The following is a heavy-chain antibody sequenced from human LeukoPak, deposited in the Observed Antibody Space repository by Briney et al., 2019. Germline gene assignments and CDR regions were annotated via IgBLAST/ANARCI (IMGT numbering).Heavy chain of an antibody. Sequence: PGGSLRLSCVASGFTFSSNGMSWVRQAPGKGLEWVSFIYSGGNTHYSDSVKGRFTISRDNSKNTLYLQMNSLRADDTAVYYCARRAGEYSHPYDYWGQGTLVTVSS. V-gene: IGHV3-53*01. CDR3: ARRAGEYSHPYDY. CDR2: IYSGGNT. D-gene: IGHD4-17*01. CDR1: GFTFSSNG. J-gene: IGHJ4*02.